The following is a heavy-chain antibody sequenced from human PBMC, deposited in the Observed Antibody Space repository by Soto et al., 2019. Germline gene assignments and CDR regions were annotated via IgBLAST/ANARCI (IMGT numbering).Heavy chain of an antibody. J-gene: IGHJ6*02. Sequence: PSHTLSITCAISEGRVSSTSGGSNWIRQSPSRGLEWLGRTYSRSKWYNDYALSVKSRIRLNTDTSNNQFSLQLASVTPNDTALYDCARDEYGLDVWGQGTTVTVSS. CDR1: EGRVSSTSGG. V-gene: IGHV6-1*01. CDR3: ARDEYGLDV. CDR2: TYSRSKWYN.